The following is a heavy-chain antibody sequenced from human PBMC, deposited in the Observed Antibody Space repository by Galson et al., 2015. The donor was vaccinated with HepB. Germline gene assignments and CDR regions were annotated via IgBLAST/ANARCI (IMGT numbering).Heavy chain of an antibody. D-gene: IGHD2-2*01. CDR1: GFTFSSYE. CDR2: ISSSGSTI. CDR3: ARDYRPLVVVPAAYYYYGMDV. J-gene: IGHJ6*02. V-gene: IGHV3-48*03. Sequence: SLRLSCAASGFTFSSYEMNWVRQAPGKGLEWVSYISSSGSTIYYADSVKGRFTISRDNAKNSLYLQMNSLRAEDTAVYYCARDYRPLVVVPAAYYYYGMDVWGQGTTVTVSS.